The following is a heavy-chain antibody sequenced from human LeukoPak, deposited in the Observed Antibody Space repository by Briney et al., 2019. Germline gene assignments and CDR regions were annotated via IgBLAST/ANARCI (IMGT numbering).Heavy chain of an antibody. Sequence: PAETLSLPCAVYGGPFSGYYWRWIRQPPGKGLEWVGEINHSGSTNYNPSLKSRVTISVDTSKNQFSLKLSSVTAADTAVYYCARERPNYYGSGSPVPSYFDYWGQGTLVTVSS. CDR3: ARERPNYYGSGSPVPSYFDY. V-gene: IGHV4-34*01. CDR2: INHSGST. CDR1: GGPFSGYY. J-gene: IGHJ4*02. D-gene: IGHD3-10*01.